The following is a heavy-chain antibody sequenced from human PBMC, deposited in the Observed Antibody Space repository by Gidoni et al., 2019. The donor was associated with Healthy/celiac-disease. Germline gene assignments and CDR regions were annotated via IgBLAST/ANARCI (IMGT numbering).Heavy chain of an antibody. V-gene: IGHV1-24*01. Sequence: QVQLVQAGAAVKEPGASVKVSCKVSGYTLTELSMHWVRQAPGKGLEWMGGFDAGDSETIYEQEYDGRVTMTEDTSTDTAFMVLSSLRSEDTADYYCATGRGPNSSSWGNAFDIWGQGTMVTVSS. CDR3: ATGRGPNSSSWGNAFDI. D-gene: IGHD6-13*01. J-gene: IGHJ3*02. CDR1: GYTLTELS. CDR2: FDAGDSET.